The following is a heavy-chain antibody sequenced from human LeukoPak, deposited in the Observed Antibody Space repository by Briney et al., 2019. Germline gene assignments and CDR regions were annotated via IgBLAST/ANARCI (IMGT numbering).Heavy chain of an antibody. CDR2: INPNSGGT. V-gene: IGHV1-2*02. CDR1: GYTFTGYY. CDR3: ARDQDVVVPAASGY. Sequence: ASVKVSCKASGYTFTGYYMHWVRQAPGQGLEWMGWINPNSGGTNYAQKFQGRVTMTRDTSISTAYMELSRLRSDDTAVYYSARDQDVVVPAASGYWGQETLVTVSS. J-gene: IGHJ4*02. D-gene: IGHD2-2*01.